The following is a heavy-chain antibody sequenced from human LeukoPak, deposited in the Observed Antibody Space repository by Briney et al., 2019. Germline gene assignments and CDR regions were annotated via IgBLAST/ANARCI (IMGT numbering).Heavy chain of an antibody. CDR1: GFTFSSYA. CDR2: ISYDGSNK. CDR3: ANWALPINFPFDY. V-gene: IGHV3-30-3*01. Sequence: GGSLRLSCAASGFTFSSYAMHWVRQAPGKGLEWVAVISYDGSNKYYADSVKGRFTISRDNSKNTLYLQMNSLRAEDTAVYYCANWALPINFPFDYWGQGTLVTVSS. J-gene: IGHJ4*02. D-gene: IGHD3-16*01.